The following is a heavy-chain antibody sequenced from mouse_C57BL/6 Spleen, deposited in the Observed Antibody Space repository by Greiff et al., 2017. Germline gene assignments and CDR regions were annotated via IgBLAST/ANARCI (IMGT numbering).Heavy chain of an antibody. J-gene: IGHJ3*01. V-gene: IGHV1-72*01. CDR2: IEPNSGGT. CDR3: ARDYDYDEFAY. D-gene: IGHD2-4*01. CDR1: GYTFTSYW. Sequence: QVQLQQPGAELVKPGASVKLSCKASGYTFTSYWMHWVKQRPGRGLEWMGRIEPNSGGTKYNEKFKSKATLTVDKPSSPAYMQLSSLTSEDSAVYDCARDYDYDEFAYWGQGTLVTVSA.